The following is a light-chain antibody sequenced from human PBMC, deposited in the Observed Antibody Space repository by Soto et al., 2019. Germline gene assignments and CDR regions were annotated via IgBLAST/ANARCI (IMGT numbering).Light chain of an antibody. CDR1: QVITND. Sequence: DIQMTQSPSSLSASVGDRLTITCRASQVITNDLGWYQQNPGKAPKRLIYAASTLQSGVPSRFSGSGSGAEFTLTISSLQPEDVATYYCLQHNSYPLTFGQGTRLEIK. CDR2: AAS. V-gene: IGKV1-17*01. J-gene: IGKJ5*01. CDR3: LQHNSYPLT.